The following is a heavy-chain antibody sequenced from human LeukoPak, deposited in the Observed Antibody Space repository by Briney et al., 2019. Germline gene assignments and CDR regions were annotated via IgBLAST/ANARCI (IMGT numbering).Heavy chain of an antibody. Sequence: SETLSLTCTVSGGSISSSSYYWGWIRQPPGKGLEWIGSIYYSGSTYYNPSLKSRVTISVDTSKNQFSLKLSSVTAADTAVYYCARGGYYDRSDYYLFDYWGQGTLVTVSS. CDR1: GGSISSSSYY. CDR3: ARGGYYDRSDYYLFDY. CDR2: IYYSGST. J-gene: IGHJ4*02. V-gene: IGHV4-39*01. D-gene: IGHD3-22*01.